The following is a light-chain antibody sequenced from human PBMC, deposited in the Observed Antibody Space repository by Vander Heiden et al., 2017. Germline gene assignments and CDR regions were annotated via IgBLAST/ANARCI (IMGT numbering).Light chain of an antibody. Sequence: QSVLTQPPSTSGAPGQRVTLSCSGSNSNIGSNHVYWYQQLPGTAPRLLVYETHQRPSGVPDRFSGSKSGTSASLAISGLRSDDEADYFCAVWDDKSRGGWVFGGGTKLTVL. CDR3: AVWDDKSRGGWV. CDR2: ETH. V-gene: IGLV1-47*01. CDR1: NSNIGSNH. J-gene: IGLJ3*02.